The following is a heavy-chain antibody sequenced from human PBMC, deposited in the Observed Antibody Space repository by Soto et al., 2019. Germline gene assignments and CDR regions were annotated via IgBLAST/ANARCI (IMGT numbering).Heavy chain of an antibody. J-gene: IGHJ4*02. CDR3: ARLRGVVVDRHYFDY. D-gene: IGHD2-15*01. CDR1: GGSISSSSYY. V-gene: IGHV4-39*01. CDR2: IYYSGST. Sequence: PSETLSLTCTVSGGSISSSSYYWGWIRQPPGKGLEWIGGIYYSGSTYYNPSLKSRVTISVDTSKNQFSLKLSSVTAADTAVYYCARLRGVVVDRHYFDYWGQGTLVTVSS.